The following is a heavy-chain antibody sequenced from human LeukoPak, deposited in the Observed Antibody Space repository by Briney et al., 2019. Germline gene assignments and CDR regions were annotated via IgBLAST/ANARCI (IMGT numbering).Heavy chain of an antibody. D-gene: IGHD2-15*01. Sequence: NTSETLSLTCTVSGGSISSYYWSWIRQPPGKGLEWIGYIYYSGSTYYNPSLKSRVTISVDTSKNQFSLKLSSVTAADTAVYYCARELGYCSGGSCRSDYWGQGTLVTVSS. V-gene: IGHV4-59*12. CDR3: ARELGYCSGGSCRSDY. CDR1: GGSISSYY. J-gene: IGHJ4*02. CDR2: IYYSGST.